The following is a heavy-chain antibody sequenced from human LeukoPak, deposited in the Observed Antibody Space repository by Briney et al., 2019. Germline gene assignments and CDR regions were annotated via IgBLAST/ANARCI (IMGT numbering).Heavy chain of an antibody. Sequence: SVKVSCKASGGTFSSYAISWVRQAPGQGLEWMGRIIPIFGTANYAQTFQGRVTITTDESTSTAYMELSSLRSEDTAVYYCARGYCSGGSCYSLDYWGQGTLVTVSS. CDR3: ARGYCSGGSCYSLDY. CDR2: IIPIFGTA. D-gene: IGHD2-15*01. J-gene: IGHJ4*02. V-gene: IGHV1-69*05. CDR1: GGTFSSYA.